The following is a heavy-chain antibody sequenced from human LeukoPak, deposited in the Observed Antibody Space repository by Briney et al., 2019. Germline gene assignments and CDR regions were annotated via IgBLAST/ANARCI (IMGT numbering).Heavy chain of an antibody. CDR3: VRQYYYGSGSYLWAPDY. Sequence: GGSLRLSCAASGFTFSSYSMNWVRQAPGKGLEWVSYISSSSSTIYYADSVKGRFTISRDNAKNSLYLQMNSLRAEDTAVYYCVRQYYYGSGSYLWAPDYWGQGTLVTVSS. CDR2: ISSSSSTI. J-gene: IGHJ4*02. V-gene: IGHV3-48*01. D-gene: IGHD3-10*01. CDR1: GFTFSSYS.